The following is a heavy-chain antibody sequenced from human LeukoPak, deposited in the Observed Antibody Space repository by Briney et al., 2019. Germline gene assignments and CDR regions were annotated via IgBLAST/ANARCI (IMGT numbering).Heavy chain of an antibody. V-gene: IGHV1-8*02. CDR2: MNPNSGNT. CDR3: VLNRFWSGYRDAFDI. J-gene: IGHJ3*02. Sequence: GASVKVSCKASGYTFTSYDINWVRQATGQGLEWMGWMNPNSGNTGYAQKFQGRVTMTEDTSTDTAYMELSSLRSEDTAVYYCVLNRFWSGYRDAFDIWGQGTMVTVSS. CDR1: GYTFTSYD. D-gene: IGHD3-3*01.